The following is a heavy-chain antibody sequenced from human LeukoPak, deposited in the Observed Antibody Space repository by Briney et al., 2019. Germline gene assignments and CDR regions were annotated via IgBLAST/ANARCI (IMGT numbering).Heavy chain of an antibody. V-gene: IGHV1-8*03. J-gene: IGHJ4*02. CDR1: GYTFTSYD. D-gene: IGHD3-10*01. CDR3: ARGDLWFGELLSLDY. Sequence: ASVKVSCKASGYTFTSYDITWVRQATGQGLEWMGWMNPNSGNTGYAQRFQGRVTITRYTSISTAYMELSSLRSEDTAVYYCARGDLWFGELLSLDYWGQGTLVTVSS. CDR2: MNPNSGNT.